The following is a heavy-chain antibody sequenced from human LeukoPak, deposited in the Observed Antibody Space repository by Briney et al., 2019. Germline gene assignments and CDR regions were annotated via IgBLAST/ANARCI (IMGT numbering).Heavy chain of an antibody. J-gene: IGHJ6*02. CDR1: GYTFTSYG. CDR2: ISAYNGNT. D-gene: IGHD3-16*01. CDR3: ARGLGHPLITDHYYYYGMDA. Sequence: ASVKVSCKASGYTFTSYGISWVRQAPGQGLEWMGWISAYNGNTNYAQKLQGRVTMTTDTSTSTAYMELRSLRSDDTAVYYCARGLGHPLITDHYYYYGMDAWGQGTTVTVSS. V-gene: IGHV1-18*01.